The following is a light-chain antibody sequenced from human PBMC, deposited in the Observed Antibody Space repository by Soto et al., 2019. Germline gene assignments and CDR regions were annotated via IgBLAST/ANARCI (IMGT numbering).Light chain of an antibody. CDR3: QQYGSSGLYT. CDR1: QSVSSSY. J-gene: IGKJ2*01. CDR2: GAS. V-gene: IGKV3-20*01. Sequence: EIVLTQSPGTLSLSPGERATFSCRASQSVSSSYLAWYQQKPGQAPRLLIYGASSRATGIPDRFSGSGSGTDFTLTISRLEPEDFAVYYCQQYGSSGLYTFGQGTKLEIK.